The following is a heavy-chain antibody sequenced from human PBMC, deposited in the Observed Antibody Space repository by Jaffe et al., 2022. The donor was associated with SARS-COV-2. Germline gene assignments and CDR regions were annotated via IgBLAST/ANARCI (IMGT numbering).Heavy chain of an antibody. CDR1: GASISSSFW. CDR3: ARGNYEPLDS. V-gene: IGHV4-4*02. CDR2: TQHSGTT. Sequence: QVQLQESGPGLLNPSGTLSLTCAVSGASISSSFWWTWVRQPPGQGLEWIGETQHSGTTNYNPSLKSRVTISVDKSKNHFSLRLTSVTAADTAVYFCARGNYEPLDSWGQGTLVTVSS. J-gene: IGHJ4*02. D-gene: IGHD1-7*01.